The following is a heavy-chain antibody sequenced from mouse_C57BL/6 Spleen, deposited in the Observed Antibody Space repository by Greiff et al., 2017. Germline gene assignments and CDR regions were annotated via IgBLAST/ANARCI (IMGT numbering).Heavy chain of an antibody. CDR3: ARREYYYDLDYYAMDY. D-gene: IGHD2-4*01. CDR2: ISSGSSTI. J-gene: IGHJ4*01. Sequence: EVQVVESGGGLVKPGGSLKLSCAASGFTFSDYGMHWVRQAPEKGLEWVAYISSGSSTIYYADTVKGRFTISRDNAKNTLFLQMTSLRSEDTAMYYCARREYYYDLDYYAMDYWGQGTSVTVSS. V-gene: IGHV5-17*01. CDR1: GFTFSDYG.